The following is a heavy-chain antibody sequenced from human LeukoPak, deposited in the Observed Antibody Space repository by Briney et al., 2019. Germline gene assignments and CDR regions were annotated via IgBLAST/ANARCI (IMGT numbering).Heavy chain of an antibody. V-gene: IGHV4-39*01. CDR2: IYYSGDT. CDR1: GGSISSSNYY. Sequence: SETLSPTCTVSGGSISSSNYYWGWIRQPPGKGLEWIGTIYYSGDTYYNPSLKSRVTMSVDTSKNQFSLKLSSLTAADTAVYYCASVGLGGSYPAYWGQGTLVTVSS. J-gene: IGHJ4*02. CDR3: ASVGLGGSYPAY. D-gene: IGHD3-16*02.